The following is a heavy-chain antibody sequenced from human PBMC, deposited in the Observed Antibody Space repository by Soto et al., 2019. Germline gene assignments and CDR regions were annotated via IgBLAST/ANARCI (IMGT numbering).Heavy chain of an antibody. J-gene: IGHJ4*02. V-gene: IGHV3-30-3*01. D-gene: IGHD2-2*01. CDR3: AKDMNNACVYFDY. CDR1: GFTFSGYA. CDR2: ISYDGNNK. Sequence: VQLLESGGGLVQPGGSLRLSCAASGFTFSGYAMHWVRQAPGKGLEWVAVISYDGNNKYYADSVKGRFTISRDNSKNTVYLQMNSLRAEDTAVYHCAKDMNNACVYFDYWGQGTLGTVSS.